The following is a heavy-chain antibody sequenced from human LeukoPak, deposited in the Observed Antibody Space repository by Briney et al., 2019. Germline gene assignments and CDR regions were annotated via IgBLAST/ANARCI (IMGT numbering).Heavy chain of an antibody. CDR1: GGSISSSSYY. D-gene: IGHD3-16*01. J-gene: IGHJ3*02. Sequence: SETLSLTCTVSGGSISSSSYYWGWIRQPPGKGLEWIGSIYYSGSTYYNPSLKSPVTISVDTSKKQFSLKLSSVTAADTAVYYCASLNYDYVESAFDIWGQGTMVTVSS. CDR3: ASLNYDYVESAFDI. V-gene: IGHV4-39*01. CDR2: IYYSGST.